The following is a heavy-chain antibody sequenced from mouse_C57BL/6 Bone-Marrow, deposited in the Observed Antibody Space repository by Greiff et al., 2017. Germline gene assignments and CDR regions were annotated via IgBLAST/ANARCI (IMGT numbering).Heavy chain of an antibody. J-gene: IGHJ3*01. CDR3: ARGPGRGPGWFAY. Sequence: QVQLQQSGAELVRPGSSVKLSCKASGYTFTSYWMDWVKQRPGQGLEWIGNIYPSDSETHYNQKFKDKATLTVDKSSSTAYMQLRSLTSEDSAVYYCARGPGRGPGWFAYWGQGTLVTVSA. D-gene: IGHD4-1*01. CDR1: GYTFTSYW. CDR2: IYPSDSET. V-gene: IGHV1-61*01.